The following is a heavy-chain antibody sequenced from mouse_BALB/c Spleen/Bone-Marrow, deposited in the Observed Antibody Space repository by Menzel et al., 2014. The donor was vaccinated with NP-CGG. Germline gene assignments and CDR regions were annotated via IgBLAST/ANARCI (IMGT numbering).Heavy chain of an antibody. CDR3: TRSRRAMDH. CDR1: GYTFTSYY. Sequence: ESGAELVKPGASAKLSCKASGYTFTSYYMCWVKQRPGQGLEWIGEINPSNGGTNFNEKFKSKATLTVDKSSSTAYMSLSSLTSEDSAVYYCTRSRRAMDHWGQGTSVTVSS. V-gene: IGHV1S81*02. D-gene: IGHD2-12*01. J-gene: IGHJ4*01. CDR2: INPSNGGT.